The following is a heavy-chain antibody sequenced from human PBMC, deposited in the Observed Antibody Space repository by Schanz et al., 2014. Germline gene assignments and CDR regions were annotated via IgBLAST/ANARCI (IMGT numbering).Heavy chain of an antibody. CDR3: VRLDVHDY. V-gene: IGHV3-72*01. CDR1: GLLFSYYY. Sequence: EVQLLESGGGLVQPGGSLRLSCVASGLLFSYYYMSGVRQAPGKGLEWVGRITNKPNNYNTEYAASVKGRFTISRDDSRNSLYLQMSSLKTEDTAVYYCVRLDVHDYWGQGTLVTVSA. CDR2: ITNKPNNYNT. J-gene: IGHJ4*02. D-gene: IGHD3-16*01.